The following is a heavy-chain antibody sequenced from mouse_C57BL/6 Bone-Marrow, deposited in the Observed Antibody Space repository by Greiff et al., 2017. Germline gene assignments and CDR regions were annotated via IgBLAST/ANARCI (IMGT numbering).Heavy chain of an antibody. Sequence: VQVVESGPGLVQPSQSLSITCTVSGFSLTSYGVHWVRQSPGKGLEWLGVIWRGGSTDYNAAFMSRLSITKDNSKSQVFFKMNSLQADDTSIYYCAKNTRFPAWFAYWGQGTLVTVSA. CDR3: AKNTRFPAWFAY. CDR1: GFSLTSYG. V-gene: IGHV2-5*01. CDR2: IWRGGST. J-gene: IGHJ3*01.